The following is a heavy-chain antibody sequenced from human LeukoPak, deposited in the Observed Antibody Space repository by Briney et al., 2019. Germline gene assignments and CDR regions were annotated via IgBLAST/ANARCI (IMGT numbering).Heavy chain of an antibody. CDR1: GFTASSNY. D-gene: IGHD3-22*01. J-gene: IGHJ4*02. V-gene: IGHV3-53*01. CDR2: IYSGGST. Sequence: GGSLRLSCAASGFTASSNYMSWVRQAPGKGLEWVSVIYSGGSTYYADSVKGRFTISRDNSKNTLYLQMNSLRAEDTAVYYCARMPHYYDSSGYGGDWLYWGQGTLVTVSS. CDR3: ARMPHYYDSSGYGGDWLY.